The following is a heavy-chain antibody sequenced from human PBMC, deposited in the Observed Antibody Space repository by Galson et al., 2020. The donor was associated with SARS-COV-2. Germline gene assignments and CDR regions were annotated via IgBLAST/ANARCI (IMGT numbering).Heavy chain of an antibody. Sequence: SETLSLTCTVSGGSISSYYWSWLRQPPGKGLEWIGYIYYSGSTNYNPSLKSRVTISVDTSKNQFSLKLSSVTAADPAVYYCARDGIVANYYYGMDVWGQGTTVTVSS. V-gene: IGHV4-59*13. CDR2: IYYSGST. CDR1: GGSISSYY. CDR3: ARDGIVANYYYGMDV. D-gene: IGHD5-12*01. J-gene: IGHJ6*02.